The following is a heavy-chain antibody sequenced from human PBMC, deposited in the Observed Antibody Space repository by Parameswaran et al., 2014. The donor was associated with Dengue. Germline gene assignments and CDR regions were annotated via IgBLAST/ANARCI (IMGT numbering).Heavy chain of an antibody. CDR3: ARSPGIAAAGTTHRRVYGMDV. D-gene: IGHD6-13*01. CDR2: SIPVFATA. Sequence: WVRQAPGQGLEWMGGSIPVFATASYAQNFQGRVTITADESTSTAYMELSSLRSEDTAVYYCARSPGIAAAGTTHRRVYGMDVWGQGTTVTVSS. J-gene: IGHJ6*02. V-gene: IGHV1-69*01.